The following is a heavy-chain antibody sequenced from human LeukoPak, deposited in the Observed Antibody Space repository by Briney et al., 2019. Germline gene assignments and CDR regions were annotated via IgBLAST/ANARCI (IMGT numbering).Heavy chain of an antibody. V-gene: IGHV3-66*03. CDR3: ARSGSPYDSSGYYYGGGYFDY. CDR2: IYSDNT. J-gene: IGHJ4*02. CDR1: GFTVSSNS. Sequence: GGSLRLSCTVPGFTVSSNSMSWVRQAPGKGLEWVSFIYSDNTHYSDSVKGRFTISRDNSKNTLYLQMNSLRAEDTAVYYCARSGSPYDSSGYYYGGGYFDYWGQGTLVTVSS. D-gene: IGHD3-22*01.